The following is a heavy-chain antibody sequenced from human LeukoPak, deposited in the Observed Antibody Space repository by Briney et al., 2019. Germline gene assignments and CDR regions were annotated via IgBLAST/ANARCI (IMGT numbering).Heavy chain of an antibody. CDR2: MYHSGST. V-gene: IGHV4-38-2*01. D-gene: IGHD3-16*01. CDR1: GYSISSGYY. J-gene: IGHJ4*02. Sequence: PSETLSLTCAVSGYSISSGYYWGWIRQPPGKGLEWIGSMYHSGSTYYNPSLKSRVTISVDTSKNQFSLKLSSVTAADTAVYYCAITLGGHYFDYWGQGTLVTVSS. CDR3: AITLGGHYFDY.